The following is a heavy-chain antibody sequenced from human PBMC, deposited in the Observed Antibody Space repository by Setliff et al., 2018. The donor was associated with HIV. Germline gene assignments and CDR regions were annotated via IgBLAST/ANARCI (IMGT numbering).Heavy chain of an antibody. CDR2: LYPGDSDT. J-gene: IGHJ3*02. CDR3: ARQRSIAARPNSAFDI. D-gene: IGHD6-6*01. Sequence: GESLKISCKGSRYSFTSYWIAWVRQMPGKGLEWMGILYPGDSDTRYSPSFQGQVTISADKSISTAYLQWSSLKASDTAMYYCARQRSIAARPNSAFDIWGQGTMVTVSS. V-gene: IGHV5-51*01. CDR1: RYSFTSYW.